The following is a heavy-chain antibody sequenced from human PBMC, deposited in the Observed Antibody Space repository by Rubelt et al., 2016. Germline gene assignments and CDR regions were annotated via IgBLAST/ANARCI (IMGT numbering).Heavy chain of an antibody. CDR1: GGSISSSSYY. CDR3: ARHWARLEWINWFDP. V-gene: IGHV4-39*01. Sequence: QLQLQESGPGLVKPSETLSLTCTVSGGSISSSSYYWGWIRQPPGKGLEWIGSIYYSGSTYYNPYLKSRVPIYVDRSNNQFSLKLSSVTAADTAVYYCARHWARLEWINWFDPWGQGTLVTVSS. D-gene: IGHD3-3*01. CDR2: IYYSGST. J-gene: IGHJ5*02.